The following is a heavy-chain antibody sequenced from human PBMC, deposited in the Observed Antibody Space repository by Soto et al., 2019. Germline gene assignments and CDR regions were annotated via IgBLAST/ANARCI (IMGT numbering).Heavy chain of an antibody. J-gene: IGHJ5*02. Sequence: GGSLRLSCAASGFTFSSYTMSWVRQAPGKGLEWVSAISGSGGSTYYADSVKGRFTISRDNSKNTLYLQMNSLRAEDTAVYYCAKVVADGAARQINWFDPWGQGTLVTVSS. CDR3: AKVVADGAARQINWFDP. CDR1: GFTFSSYT. V-gene: IGHV3-23*01. CDR2: ISGSGGST. D-gene: IGHD6-6*01.